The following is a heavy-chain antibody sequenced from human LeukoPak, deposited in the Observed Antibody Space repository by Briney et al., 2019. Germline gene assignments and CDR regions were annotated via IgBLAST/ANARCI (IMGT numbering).Heavy chain of an antibody. CDR2: VSGSGGST. CDR3: VKKTPEGSFDY. CDR1: GFTFSTHG. J-gene: IGHJ4*02. V-gene: IGHV3-23*01. Sequence: PGGTPRLSCAASGFTFSTHGMSWVRPAPGEGLEWVSAVSGSGGSTYYADSVRGRFTISRDNSKNTLYLQMNSLRAEDTAVYYCVKKTPEGSFDYWGQGTLVTVSS. D-gene: IGHD1-14*01.